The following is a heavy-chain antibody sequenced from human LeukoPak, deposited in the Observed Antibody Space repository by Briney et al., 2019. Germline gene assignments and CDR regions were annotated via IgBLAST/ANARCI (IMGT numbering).Heavy chain of an antibody. Sequence: SETLSLTCAVSGGSISSAGYSWSWIRQPPGKGLEWIGEINHSGSTNYNPSLKSRVTISVDTSKNQFSLKLSSVTAADTAVYYCARGGWYSSTGYYYYYYMDVWGKGTTVTVSS. CDR1: GGSISSAGYS. CDR3: ARGGWYSSTGYYYYYYMDV. CDR2: INHSGST. D-gene: IGHD6-13*01. J-gene: IGHJ6*03. V-gene: IGHV4-30-2*01.